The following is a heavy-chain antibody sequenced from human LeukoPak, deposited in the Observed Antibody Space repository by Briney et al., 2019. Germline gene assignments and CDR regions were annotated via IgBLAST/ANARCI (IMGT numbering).Heavy chain of an antibody. V-gene: IGHV5-51*01. CDR3: ARFAGHYYDSSGYSRTHFDY. J-gene: IGHJ4*02. CDR2: IYPGDSDT. D-gene: IGHD3-22*01. Sequence: PGESLKISCKGSGYSFTSYWIGWVRQMPGKGLEWMGIIYPGDSDTRYSPSFQGQVTISADKSISTAYLQWSSLKASDTAMYYCARFAGHYYDSSGYSRTHFDYWGQGTLVTVSS. CDR1: GYSFTSYW.